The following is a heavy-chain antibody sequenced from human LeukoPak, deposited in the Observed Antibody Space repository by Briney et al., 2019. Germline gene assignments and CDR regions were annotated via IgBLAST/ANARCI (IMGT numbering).Heavy chain of an antibody. CDR1: GGTISSYY. D-gene: IGHD5-18*01. Sequence: SETLSLTCTVSGGTISSYYWNWIRQPPGKGLEWIGYIHYSGSTKYNPSLKSRVTISVDTSKNQFSLKLSSVTAADTAVYFCARHEGYSYAFAYWGQGTLVTVSS. CDR2: IHYSGST. V-gene: IGHV4-59*08. CDR3: ARHEGYSYAFAY. J-gene: IGHJ4*02.